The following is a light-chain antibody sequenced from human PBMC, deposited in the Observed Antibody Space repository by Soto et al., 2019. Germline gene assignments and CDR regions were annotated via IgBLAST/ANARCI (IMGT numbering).Light chain of an antibody. CDR3: HHYNSYSEA. CDR1: ETVSSW. Sequence: DIQMTQSPSTLSGSVGDRVTITCRASETVSSWLAWYQQKPGKAPKLLIYKASTLKSGVPSRFSGSRSGIEFTLTISSLQPDDFATYYCHHYNSYSEAFGQGTKVELK. J-gene: IGKJ1*01. CDR2: KAS. V-gene: IGKV1-5*03.